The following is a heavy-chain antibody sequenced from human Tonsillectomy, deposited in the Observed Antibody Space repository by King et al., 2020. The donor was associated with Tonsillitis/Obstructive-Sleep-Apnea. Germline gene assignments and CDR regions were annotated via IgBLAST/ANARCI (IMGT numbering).Heavy chain of an antibody. D-gene: IGHD2-2*02. J-gene: IGHJ6*03. CDR2: ISGSGGST. Sequence: VQLVESGGDLVQPGGSLRLSCAASGFTFSSYAMSWVRQAPGKGLEWVSSISGSGGSTSFADSVKGRFTISRDNSTNTLYLQMNSLRAEDTALYYSAKGAGIVVVPAAIHYYMDVWGKGTTVTVSS. V-gene: IGHV3-23*04. CDR3: AKGAGIVVVPAAIHYYMDV. CDR1: GFTFSSYA.